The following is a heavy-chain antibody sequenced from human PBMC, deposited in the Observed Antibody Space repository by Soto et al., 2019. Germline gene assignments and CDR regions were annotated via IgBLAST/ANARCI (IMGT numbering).Heavy chain of an antibody. CDR2: IKSKTDGGTT. J-gene: IGHJ4*02. D-gene: IGHD6-19*01. V-gene: IGHV3-15*01. CDR3: AKDHLAVAWTDPIDY. Sequence: GGSLRLSCAASGFTFSNAWMSWVRQAPGKGLEWVGRIKSKTDGGTTDYAAPVKGRFTISRDDSKNTLYLQTNSLRAEDTAVYYCAKDHLAVAWTDPIDYWGQGTLVTVSS. CDR1: GFTFSNAW.